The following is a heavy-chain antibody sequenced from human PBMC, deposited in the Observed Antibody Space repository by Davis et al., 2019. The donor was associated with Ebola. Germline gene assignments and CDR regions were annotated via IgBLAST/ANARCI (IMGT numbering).Heavy chain of an antibody. J-gene: IGHJ5*02. Sequence: SVKVSCNTSEKTFTPYPINWVRQAPGPGLEWMGGIIPVFSAPHYAQKFRGRLTITADQSTNTVYMQLRSLTSGDTAVYYCARNDTVSKWFDPWGQGTLVTVSS. CDR3: ARNDTVSKWFDP. CDR1: EKTFTPYP. D-gene: IGHD4-17*01. V-gene: IGHV1-69*13. CDR2: IIPVFSAP.